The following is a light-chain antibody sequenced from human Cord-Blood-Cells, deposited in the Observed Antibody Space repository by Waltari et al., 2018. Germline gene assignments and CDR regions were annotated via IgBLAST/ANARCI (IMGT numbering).Light chain of an antibody. CDR2: AAS. Sequence: DIQMTQSPSSLSASVGDSVTITCRASQSISSYLNWYQQKPGKAPKLLIYAASSLQSGVPSRFSGSGSGTDFSLTISSLQPEDFATYYCQQLNSYPLTFGGGTKVEIK. J-gene: IGKJ4*01. CDR3: QQLNSYPLT. V-gene: IGKV1-39*01. CDR1: QSISSY.